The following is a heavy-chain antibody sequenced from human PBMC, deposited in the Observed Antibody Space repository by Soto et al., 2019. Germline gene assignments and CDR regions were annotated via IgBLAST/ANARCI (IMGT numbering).Heavy chain of an antibody. CDR3: ARVPGP. Sequence: SETMSLTCTVSGGTVKSCSYYWGWIRQPPGKGLEWIGSIYYSGSTYYNPSLKSRVTISVDTSKNQFSLKLSSVTAADTAVYYCARVPGPWGQGTLVTVSS. CDR1: GGTVKSCSYY. CDR2: IYYSGST. V-gene: IGHV4-39*01. J-gene: IGHJ5*02.